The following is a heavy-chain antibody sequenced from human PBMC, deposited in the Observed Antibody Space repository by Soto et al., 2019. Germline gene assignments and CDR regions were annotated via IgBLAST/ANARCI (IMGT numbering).Heavy chain of an antibody. CDR3: ARDYLVSWPKLQNWFDP. D-gene: IGHD4-4*01. Sequence: PGGSLRLSCAASGFTLSSYSMNWVRQAPGKGLEWVSSISSSSSYIYYADSVKGRFTISRDNAKNSLYLQMNSLRAEDTAVYYCARDYLVSWPKLQNWFDPWGQGTLVTVSS. CDR1: GFTLSSYS. CDR2: ISSSSSYI. J-gene: IGHJ5*02. V-gene: IGHV3-21*01.